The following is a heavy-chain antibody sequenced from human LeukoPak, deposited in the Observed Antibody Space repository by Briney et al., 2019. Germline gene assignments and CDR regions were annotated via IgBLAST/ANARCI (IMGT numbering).Heavy chain of an antibody. D-gene: IGHD5-12*01. CDR2: IIPIFGTA. CDR3: ARGDIVATRAFDY. J-gene: IGHJ4*02. Sequence: SVKVSYKASGGTFSSYAISSGRQAPGQGLEWMGGIIPIFGTANYAQKFQGRVTITADKSTSTAYMELSSLRSEDTAVYYCARGDIVATRAFDYWGEGTLVTVSS. CDR1: GGTFSSYA. V-gene: IGHV1-69*06.